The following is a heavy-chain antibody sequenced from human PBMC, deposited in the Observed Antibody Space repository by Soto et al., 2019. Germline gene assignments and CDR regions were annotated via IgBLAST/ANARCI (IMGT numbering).Heavy chain of an antibody. CDR2: IIPIFGTA. CDR3: ARDIDPDDSSGYYYGFGAFDI. D-gene: IGHD3-22*01. CDR1: GGTFSSYA. V-gene: IGHV1-69*01. J-gene: IGHJ3*02. Sequence: QVQLVQSGAEVKKPGSSVKVSCKASGGTFSSYAISWVRQAPGQGLEWMGGIIPIFGTANYAQKVQGRVTITADESTSTAYMELSSLRSEDTAVYYCARDIDPDDSSGYYYGFGAFDIWGQGAMVTVSS.